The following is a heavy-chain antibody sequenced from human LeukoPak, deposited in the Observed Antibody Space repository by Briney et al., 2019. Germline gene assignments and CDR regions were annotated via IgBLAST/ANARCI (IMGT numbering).Heavy chain of an antibody. CDR1: GYTFTGYY. CDR2: INLNSGGT. D-gene: IGHD6-13*01. Sequence: ASVKVSCKASGYTFTGYYMHWVRQAPGQGLEWMGWINLNSGGTNYAQKFQGRVTMTRDTSISTAYMELSRLRSDDTAVYYCASTIAAAGTSYSYWGQGTLVTVSS. V-gene: IGHV1-2*02. CDR3: ASTIAAAGTSYSY. J-gene: IGHJ4*02.